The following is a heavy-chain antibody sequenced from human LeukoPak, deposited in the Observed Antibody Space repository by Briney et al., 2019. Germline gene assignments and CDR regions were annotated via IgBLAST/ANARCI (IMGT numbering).Heavy chain of an antibody. D-gene: IGHD3-9*01. J-gene: IGHJ4*02. V-gene: IGHV4-61*05. Sequence: SETLSLTCTVSGGSISTSNYYWGWIRQPPGKGLEWIGYMYYSGSTNYNPSLKSRVTISVDTSKNQFSLKLSSVTAADTAVYYCAGAGPYYDILTGYQIDYWGQGTLVTVSS. CDR3: AGAGPYYDILTGYQIDY. CDR1: GGSISTSNYY. CDR2: MYYSGST.